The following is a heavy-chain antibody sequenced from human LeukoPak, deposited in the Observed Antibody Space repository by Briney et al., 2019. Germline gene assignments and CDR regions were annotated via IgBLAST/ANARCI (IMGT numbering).Heavy chain of an antibody. CDR2: FSGSGAGT. CDR3: VRDRGIASTGGYGMDV. CDR1: GFTFSSYA. V-gene: IGHV3-23*01. Sequence: GGSLRLSCVASGFTFSSYAMSWVRQAPGKGLEWVSAFSGSGAGTYSADSVKGRFTISRDNSKNTLYLQMNSLRAEDTAVYYCVRDRGIASTGGYGMDVWGQGTTVTVSS. D-gene: IGHD6-13*01. J-gene: IGHJ6*02.